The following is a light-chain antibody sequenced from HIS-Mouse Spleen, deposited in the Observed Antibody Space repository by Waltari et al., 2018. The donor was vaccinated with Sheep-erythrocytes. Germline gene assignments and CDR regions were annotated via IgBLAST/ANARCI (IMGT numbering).Light chain of an antibody. CDR3: AAWDDSLNGWV. CDR1: SPNIGTNA. J-gene: IGLJ3*02. CDR2: YDD. V-gene: IGLV1-36*01. Sequence: QSVLTQPPSVSEAPRQRVTISCSGSSPNIGTNAENWYPHVPGKAPKPLIYYDDLLPSGVSDRFSGSKSGTSASLAISGLQSEDEADYYCAAWDDSLNGWVFGGGTKLTVL.